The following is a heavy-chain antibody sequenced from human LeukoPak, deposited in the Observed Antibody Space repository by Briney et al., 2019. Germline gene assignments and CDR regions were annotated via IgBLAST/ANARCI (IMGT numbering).Heavy chain of an antibody. CDR2: VYGDDTK. CDR3: AYRRAAALMCWFDP. V-gene: IGHV2-5*02. D-gene: IGHD6-13*01. Sequence: RQSGPTLVKPTQTVTLTCSFSGFSLTTSSEAVGWIRQPPGKALEWLAVVYGDDTKRYSPFLESRLTITKDTSNNQVVLTMTNMDPVDTATYYCAYRRAAALMCWFDPWGQGTLVTVSS. J-gene: IGHJ5*02. CDR1: GFSLTTSSEA.